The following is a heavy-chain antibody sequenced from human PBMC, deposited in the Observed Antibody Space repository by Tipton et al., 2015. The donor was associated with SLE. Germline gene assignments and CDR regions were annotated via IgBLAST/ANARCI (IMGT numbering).Heavy chain of an antibody. CDR1: GGTFSSYS. CDR2: IIPIFGTA. D-gene: IGHD4-17*01. V-gene: IGHV1-69*01. Sequence: QSGPEVKKPGSSVKVSCKASGGTFSSYSITWVRQAPGQGLEWMGGIIPIFGTANYAQKFQCRVTITADESTSTAYMELSSLTSEDTAVYYCARVFDYGDYEYFDYWGQGTLVTVFS. J-gene: IGHJ4*02. CDR3: ARVFDYGDYEYFDY.